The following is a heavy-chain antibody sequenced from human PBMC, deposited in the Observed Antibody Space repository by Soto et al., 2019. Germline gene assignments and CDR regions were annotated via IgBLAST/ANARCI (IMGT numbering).Heavy chain of an antibody. Sequence: PSETLSLTCTLSGASITSTTYFWAWTRQPPGKGLEWVGSIYYSGRTYYNPSLRSRVTISVDRSKNQFSLTMSSVTAADTAVYYCAKNLPRTGRFDYWGQGTSVTVSS. CDR2: IYYSGRT. J-gene: IGHJ4*02. CDR3: AKNLPRTGRFDY. CDR1: GASITSTTYF. V-gene: IGHV4-39*01.